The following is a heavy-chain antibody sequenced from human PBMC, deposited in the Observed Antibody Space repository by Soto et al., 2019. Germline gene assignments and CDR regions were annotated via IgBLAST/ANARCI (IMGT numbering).Heavy chain of an antibody. CDR1: GGSISSYY. V-gene: IGHV4-59*08. Sequence: SETLSLTCTVSGGSISSYYWSWIRQPPGKGLEWIGYIYYSGSTNYNPSFKSRVTISVDTSKNQFSLKLSSVTAADTAVYYCARQRGGYVDYWGQGTLVTVSS. J-gene: IGHJ4*02. CDR3: ARQRGGYVDY. D-gene: IGHD2-15*01. CDR2: IYYSGST.